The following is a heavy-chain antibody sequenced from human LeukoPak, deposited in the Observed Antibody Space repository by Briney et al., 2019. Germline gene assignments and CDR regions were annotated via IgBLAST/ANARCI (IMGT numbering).Heavy chain of an antibody. J-gene: IGHJ4*02. CDR1: GFTFTSYS. CDR2: ISSRSNYI. D-gene: IGHD3-22*01. CDR3: VRDRGRYDSSGYYYEGYFDY. Sequence: KPGGSLRLSCAASGFTFTSYSMNWVRLAPGKGLEWVSCISSRSNYIYYADSVKGRFTISRDNAKNSLYLQMNSLRAEDTAVYYCVRDRGRYDSSGYYYEGYFDYWGQGTLVTVSS. V-gene: IGHV3-21*01.